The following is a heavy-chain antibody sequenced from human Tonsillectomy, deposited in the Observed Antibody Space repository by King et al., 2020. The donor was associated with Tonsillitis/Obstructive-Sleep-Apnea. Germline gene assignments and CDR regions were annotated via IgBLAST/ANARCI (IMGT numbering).Heavy chain of an antibody. J-gene: IGHJ5*02. CDR3: ARGNIVGTKNWFDP. CDR1: GYTFISYG. CDR2: ISAYNGNT. V-gene: IGHV1-18*01. D-gene: IGHD1-26*01. Sequence: QLVQSGAEVKKPGASVKVSCKASGYTFISYGINWVRQAPGQGLEWMGWISAYNGNTNDEQKLQGRVTMTTDTSTSTTYMELRSLISDDTAVYYCARGNIVGTKNWFDPWGQGTLVTVSS.